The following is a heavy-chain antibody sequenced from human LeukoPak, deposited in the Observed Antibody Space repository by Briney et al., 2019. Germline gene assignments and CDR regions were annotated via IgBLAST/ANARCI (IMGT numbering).Heavy chain of an antibody. V-gene: IGHV1-58*02. D-gene: IGHD2-21*01. CDR1: GFTFTSSA. CDR2: IIVGSGNT. J-gene: IGHJ6*02. Sequence: SVKVSCKASGFTFTSSAMQWVRQARGQRLEWRGGIIVGSGNTNYAQKFQERVTITRDMSTSTAYMELSSLRSEDTAVYYCAADPIAYYYYYGMDVWGQGTTVTVSS. CDR3: AADPIAYYYYYGMDV.